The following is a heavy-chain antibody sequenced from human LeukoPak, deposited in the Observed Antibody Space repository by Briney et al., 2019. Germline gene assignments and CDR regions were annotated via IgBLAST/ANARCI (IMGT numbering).Heavy chain of an antibody. CDR1: GLTLSSNY. D-gene: IGHD3-10*01. CDR3: VRRDYYGSGSYGLDV. Sequence: GGSLRLSCAASGLTLSSNYMSWIRQVPGKGLEWVSVIYRGGNTYYADSVKGRFTISSDDSKNTLYLQMGSLRAEDTAVYYCVRRDYYGSGSYGLDVWGQGTTVTVSS. J-gene: IGHJ6*02. V-gene: IGHV3-66*01. CDR2: IYRGGNT.